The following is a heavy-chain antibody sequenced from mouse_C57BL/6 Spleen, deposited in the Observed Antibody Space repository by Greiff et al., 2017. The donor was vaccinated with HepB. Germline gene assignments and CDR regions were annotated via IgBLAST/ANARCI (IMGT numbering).Heavy chain of an antibody. D-gene: IGHD2-3*01. J-gene: IGHJ1*03. CDR1: GYTFTSYW. CDR2: IDPSDSYT. Sequence: QVQLQQPGAELVMPGASVKLSCKASGYTFTSYWMHWVKQRPGQGLEWIGEIDPSDSYTNYNQKFKGKSTLTVDKSSSTAYMQLSSLTSEDSAVYYCARGGYYPYWYCDFWGTGTTVTVSS. CDR3: ARGGYYPYWYCDF. V-gene: IGHV1-69*01.